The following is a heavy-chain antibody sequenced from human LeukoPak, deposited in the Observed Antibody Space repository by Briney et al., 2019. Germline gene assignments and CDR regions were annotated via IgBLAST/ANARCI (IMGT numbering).Heavy chain of an antibody. D-gene: IGHD1-26*01. CDR3: ARDVGATTRGAFDY. Sequence: GGSLRLSCAASGFTFSSYSMNWVRQAPGKGLEWVSSISSSSSYIYYADSVKGRFTISRDSAKNSLYLQMNSLRAEDTAVYYCARDVGATTRGAFDYWGQGTLVTVSS. CDR2: ISSSSSYI. CDR1: GFTFSSYS. J-gene: IGHJ4*02. V-gene: IGHV3-21*01.